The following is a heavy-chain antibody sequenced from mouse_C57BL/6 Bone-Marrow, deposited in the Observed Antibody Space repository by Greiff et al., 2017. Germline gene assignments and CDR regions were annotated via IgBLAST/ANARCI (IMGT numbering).Heavy chain of an antibody. Sequence: QVQLQQSGAELVRPGASVKLSCKASGYTFTDYYINWVKQRPGQGLEWIARIYPGSGNTYYNEKFKGKATLTAEKSSSTAYMQLSSLTSEDSAVYFWANDCCGRSPYWYFDVWGTGTTVTVSS. CDR3: ANDCCGRSPYWYFDV. CDR1: GYTFTDYY. J-gene: IGHJ1*03. D-gene: IGHD1-1*01. CDR2: IYPGSGNT. V-gene: IGHV1-76*01.